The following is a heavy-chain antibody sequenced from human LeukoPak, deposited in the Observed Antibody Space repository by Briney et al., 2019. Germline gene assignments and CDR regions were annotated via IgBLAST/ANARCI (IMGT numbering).Heavy chain of an antibody. D-gene: IGHD1-1*01. V-gene: IGHV3-48*03. CDR1: GFTFSSYG. J-gene: IGHJ4*02. Sequence: GGSLRLSCAASGFTFSSYGMNWVRQAPGKGLEWVSYISSSGSTIYYADSVKGRFTISRDNAKNSLYLQMNSLRAEDTAVYYCARDWGNWDFDYWGQGTLVIVSS. CDR2: ISSSGSTI. CDR3: ARDWGNWDFDY.